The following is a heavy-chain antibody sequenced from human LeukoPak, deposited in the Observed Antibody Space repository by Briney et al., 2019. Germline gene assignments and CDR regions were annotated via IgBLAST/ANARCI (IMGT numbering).Heavy chain of an antibody. V-gene: IGHV3-7*01. D-gene: IGHD3-16*01. CDR1: GFSFNSDW. Sequence: GGSLRLSCAASGFSFNSDWMDWVRQAPGKGLEWVANIKHDESGKNYLDSVKGRFTISRDNAQNSLYLQMNGLRVEDTAVYYYTRRLDDWGQGTLVTVSS. CDR3: TRRLDD. CDR2: IKHDESGK. J-gene: IGHJ4*02.